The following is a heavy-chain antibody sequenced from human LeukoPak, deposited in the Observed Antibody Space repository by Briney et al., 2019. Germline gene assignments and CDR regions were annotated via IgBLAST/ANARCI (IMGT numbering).Heavy chain of an antibody. J-gene: IGHJ4*02. CDR3: ARAISGYDYGY. V-gene: IGHV1-2*02. CDR1: GYTFTGYY. Sequence: ASVKVSCKASGYTFTGYYMHWVRQAPGQGLEWMGWINPNSGGTNYAQKFQGRVTMTRDTSISTAYMELSSLRSEDTAVYYCARAISGYDYGYWGQGTLVTVSS. CDR2: INPNSGGT. D-gene: IGHD5-12*01.